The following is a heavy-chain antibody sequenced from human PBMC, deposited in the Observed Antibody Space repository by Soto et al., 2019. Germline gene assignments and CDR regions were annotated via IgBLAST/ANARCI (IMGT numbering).Heavy chain of an antibody. V-gene: IGHV3-23*01. J-gene: IGHJ4*02. Sequence: GGSLRLSCAASGFTFSSYAMSWVRQAPGKGLEWVSAISGSGGSTYYADSVKGRFTISRDNYKNTLYLQLNSLRAQDTAVYYGAKVLEGSGRYYRTTHFDYWGQGTLVTVSS. D-gene: IGHD3-10*01. CDR2: ISGSGGST. CDR3: AKVLEGSGRYYRTTHFDY. CDR1: GFTFSSYA.